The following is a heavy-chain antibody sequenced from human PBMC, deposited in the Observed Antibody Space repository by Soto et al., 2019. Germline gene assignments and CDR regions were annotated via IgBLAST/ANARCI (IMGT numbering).Heavy chain of an antibody. D-gene: IGHD2-21*01. Sequence: PGESLKISCRCSGYSFTSYWIGLVRQMPGKGLEWMGIIYPGDSDTRYSPSFQGQVTISADKSISTAYLQWSSLKASDTAMYYCARHGVPVCGGDCYSVAFDIWGQGTMVTVS. CDR2: IYPGDSDT. CDR3: ARHGVPVCGGDCYSVAFDI. J-gene: IGHJ3*02. V-gene: IGHV5-51*01. CDR1: GYSFTSYW.